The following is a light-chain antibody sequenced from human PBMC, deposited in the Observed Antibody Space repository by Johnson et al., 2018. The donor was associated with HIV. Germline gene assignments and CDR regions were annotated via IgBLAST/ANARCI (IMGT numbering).Light chain of an antibody. CDR1: SSNIGNNY. CDR2: DNN. J-gene: IGLJ1*01. CDR3: GTWDSSLRAGV. Sequence: QSVLTQPPSVSAAPGQKVTISCSGSSSNIGNNYVSWYQQLPGRAPKLLIYDNNKRPSGIPDRFAGSKSGTSATLGITGLQTGDEADYYGGTWDSSLRAGVFGTGTKVTVL. V-gene: IGLV1-51*01.